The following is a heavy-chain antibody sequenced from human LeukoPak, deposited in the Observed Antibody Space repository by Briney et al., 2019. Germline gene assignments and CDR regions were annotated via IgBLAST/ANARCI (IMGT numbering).Heavy chain of an antibody. D-gene: IGHD3-10*01. Sequence: GRSLRLSCAASGFTFSTYTMHWVRQAPGKGLEWVAVISYDGSNKYYADSVKGRFTISRDNSKNTLYLQMNSLRAEDTAVYYCAKDANYGSGSYSYFDYWGQGTLVTVSS. J-gene: IGHJ4*02. CDR2: ISYDGSNK. CDR1: GFTFSTYT. V-gene: IGHV3-30*04. CDR3: AKDANYGSGSYSYFDY.